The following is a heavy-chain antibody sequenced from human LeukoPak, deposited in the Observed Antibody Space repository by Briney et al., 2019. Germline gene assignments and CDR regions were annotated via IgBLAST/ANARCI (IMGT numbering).Heavy chain of an antibody. J-gene: IGHJ4*02. V-gene: IGHV4-34*01. Sequence: PSETLSLTCAVYGGSFSGYYWSWIRQPPGKGLEWIGEINHSGSTNYNPSLKSRVTISVDTSKNQFSLKLSSVTAADTAVYYCARTREDIVATIGLDYWGQGTLVTVSS. D-gene: IGHD5-12*01. CDR1: GGSFSGYY. CDR2: INHSGST. CDR3: ARTREDIVATIGLDY.